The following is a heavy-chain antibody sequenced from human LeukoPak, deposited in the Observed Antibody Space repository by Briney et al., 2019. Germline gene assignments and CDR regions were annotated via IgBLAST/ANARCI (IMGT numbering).Heavy chain of an antibody. Sequence: GASVKVSCKASGGTFSSYAISWVRQAPGQGLEWMGGIIPIFGTANYAQKFQGRVTITADESTSTAYMELSSLRSEDTAVYYCARAGRGRITIFGVVTRTGFDPWGQGTLVTVSS. CDR2: IIPIFGTA. CDR1: GGTFSSYA. J-gene: IGHJ5*02. CDR3: ARAGRGRITIFGVVTRTGFDP. D-gene: IGHD3-3*01. V-gene: IGHV1-69*13.